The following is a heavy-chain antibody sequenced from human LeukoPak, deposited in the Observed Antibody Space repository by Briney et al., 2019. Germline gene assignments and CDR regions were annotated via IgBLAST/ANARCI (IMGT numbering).Heavy chain of an antibody. CDR2: IKQDGGEQ. CDR1: GVTFSTSW. D-gene: IGHD2-2*01. J-gene: IGHJ4*02. V-gene: IGHV3-7*01. Sequence: PGGSLRLSCAASGVTFSTSWMTWVRQAPGKGLEWVANIKQDGGEQYYVDSVKGRFTISRDNAKNSLYLQMNSLRAEDTAVYYCARRCFSTSCPFDYWGQGTLVTVSS. CDR3: ARRCFSTSCPFDY.